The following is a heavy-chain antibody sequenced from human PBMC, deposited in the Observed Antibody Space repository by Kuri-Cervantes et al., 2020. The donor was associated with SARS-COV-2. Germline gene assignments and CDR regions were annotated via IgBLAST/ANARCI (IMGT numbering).Heavy chain of an antibody. CDR2: ISYDGST. CDR1: GFTFGNYA. J-gene: IGHJ4*02. Sequence: LSLTCAASGFTFGNYAMHWVRQAPGKGLEWVAIISYDGSTLYQNSVKGRFTISRDNSRNTVYLQMNSLRREDTAVYFCAREGPQSTSSEVDYWGQGTLVTVSS. CDR3: AREGPQSTSSEVDY. D-gene: IGHD2-2*01. V-gene: IGHV3-30*04.